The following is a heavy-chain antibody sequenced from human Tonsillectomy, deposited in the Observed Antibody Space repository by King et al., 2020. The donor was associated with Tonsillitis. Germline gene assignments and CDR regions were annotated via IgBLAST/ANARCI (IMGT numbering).Heavy chain of an antibody. Sequence: VQLVESGGGSVQPRGSLRLSCAASGLTFSIQWMSWVRRAPGNGLEGVADIKPDGSETYYVDSVKGRFTISGDNTKNTLYLQMSSLRAEDTAIYYCARDFYRTFDLWGRGTLVTVSS. J-gene: IGHJ2*01. CDR1: GLTFSIQW. V-gene: IGHV3-7*01. CDR3: ARDFYRTFDL. CDR2: IKPDGSET. D-gene: IGHD2/OR15-2a*01.